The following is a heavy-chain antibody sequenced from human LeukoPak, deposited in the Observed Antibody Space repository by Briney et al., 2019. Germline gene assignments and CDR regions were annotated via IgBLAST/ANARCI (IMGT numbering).Heavy chain of an antibody. D-gene: IGHD3-9*01. V-gene: IGHV4-59*01. CDR3: AREKADWDDAFDI. Sequence: KPSETLSLTCTVSGGSISSYYWSWIRQPPGKGLEWIGYIYYSGSTNYNPSPKSRVTISVDTSKNQFSLKLSSVTAADTAVYYCAREKADWDDAFDIWGQGTMVTVSS. J-gene: IGHJ3*02. CDR2: IYYSGST. CDR1: GGSISSYY.